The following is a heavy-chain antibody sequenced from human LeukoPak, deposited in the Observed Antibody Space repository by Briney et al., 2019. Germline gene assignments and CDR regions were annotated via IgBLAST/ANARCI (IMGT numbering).Heavy chain of an antibody. CDR3: ARRSGYSYGHMDV. Sequence: SETLSLTCAVYGGSSSGYYWSWIRQPPGKGLEWIGEINHSGSTNYNPSLKSRVTISVDTSKNQFSLKLSSVTAADTAVYYCARRSGYSYGHMDVWGKGTTVTVSS. J-gene: IGHJ6*03. CDR2: INHSGST. CDR1: GGSSSGYY. D-gene: IGHD5-18*01. V-gene: IGHV4-34*01.